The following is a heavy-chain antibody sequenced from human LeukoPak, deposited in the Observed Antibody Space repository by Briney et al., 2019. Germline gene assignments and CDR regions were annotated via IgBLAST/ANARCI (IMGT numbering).Heavy chain of an antibody. CDR1: GGTFSSYA. Sequence: GASVKVSCKASGGTFSSYAISWVRQAPGQGLEWMGGTIPIFGTANYAQKFQGRVTITADESTSTAYMELSSLRSEDTAVYYCARSSGSYYLFDPWGQGTLVTVSS. V-gene: IGHV1-69*13. J-gene: IGHJ5*02. CDR2: TIPIFGTA. D-gene: IGHD1-26*01. CDR3: ARSSGSYYLFDP.